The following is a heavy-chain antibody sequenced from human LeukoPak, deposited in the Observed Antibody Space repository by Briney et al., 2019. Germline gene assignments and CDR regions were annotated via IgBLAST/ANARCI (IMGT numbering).Heavy chain of an antibody. J-gene: IGHJ4*02. Sequence: GGSLRLSCAASGFTFSSYSMSWVRQAPGKGLEWVSSISSSSSYIYYADSVKGRFTISRDNAKNSLYLQMNSLRAEDTAVYYCARAHPIWFGELSRWGQGTLVTVSS. CDR1: GFTFSSYS. CDR3: ARAHPIWFGELSR. V-gene: IGHV3-21*01. CDR2: ISSSSSYI. D-gene: IGHD3-10*01.